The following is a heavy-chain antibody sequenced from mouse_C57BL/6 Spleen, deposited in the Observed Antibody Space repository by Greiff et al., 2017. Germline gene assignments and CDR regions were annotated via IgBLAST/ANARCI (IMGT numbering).Heavy chain of an antibody. J-gene: IGHJ4*01. D-gene: IGHD2-1*01. CDR3: ARGDGNYDYYAMDY. Sequence: EVQLQQSGPVLVKPGASVKMSCKASGYTFTDYYMNWVKQSHGKSLEWIGVINPYNGGTSYNQKFKGKATLTVDKSSSTAYMELNSLTSEDSAVYYCARGDGNYDYYAMDYWGQGTSVTVSS. CDR1: GYTFTDYY. CDR2: INPYNGGT. V-gene: IGHV1-19*01.